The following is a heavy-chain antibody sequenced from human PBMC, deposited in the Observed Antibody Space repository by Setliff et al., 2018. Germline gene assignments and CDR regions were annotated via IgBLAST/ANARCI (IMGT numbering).Heavy chain of an antibody. CDR2: IIPFFGTA. J-gene: IGHJ4*02. Sequence: SVKVSCKASGGTFSSSAISWVRQAPGQGLEWVGRIIPFFGTANSAQKFQGRLTLTTDTSTTTAYMELRSLTSGDTAIYYCARLVRYCSTRTCQRASGDEYLGQGALVTVSS. V-gene: IGHV1-69*05. D-gene: IGHD2-8*01. CDR1: GGTFSSSA. CDR3: ARLVRYCSTRTCQRASGDEY.